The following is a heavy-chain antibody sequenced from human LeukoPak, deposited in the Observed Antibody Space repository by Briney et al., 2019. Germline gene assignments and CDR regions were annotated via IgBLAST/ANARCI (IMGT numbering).Heavy chain of an antibody. Sequence: ASVKVSCKASGYTFTSYAMHWVRQAPGQRLEWMGWINAGNGNTKYSQKFHGRVTITRDTSASTAYMELSSLRSEDTAVYYCARSWQKQWLVDAFDIWGQGTMVTVSS. CDR1: GYTFTSYA. CDR3: ARSWQKQWLVDAFDI. CDR2: INAGNGNT. V-gene: IGHV1-3*01. J-gene: IGHJ3*02. D-gene: IGHD6-19*01.